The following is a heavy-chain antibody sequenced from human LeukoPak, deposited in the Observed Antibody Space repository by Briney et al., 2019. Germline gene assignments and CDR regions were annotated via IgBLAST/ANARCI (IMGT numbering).Heavy chain of an antibody. CDR1: GGSFSGYY. Sequence: PSETLSLTCAVYGGSFSGYYWSWLRQPPGKGVEWSGEINHSGSTNYNPSLKSRVTISVDTSKTQFSLKLSSVTAADTAVYYCARTSGYSYGPIDYWGQGTLVTVSS. J-gene: IGHJ4*02. D-gene: IGHD5-18*01. CDR2: INHSGST. CDR3: ARTSGYSYGPIDY. V-gene: IGHV4-34*01.